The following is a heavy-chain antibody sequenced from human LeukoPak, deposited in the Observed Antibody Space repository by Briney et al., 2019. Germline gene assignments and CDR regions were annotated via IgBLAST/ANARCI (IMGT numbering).Heavy chain of an antibody. Sequence: WGSPRLSCAASGLTFSGFWMSWVRQAAGKGLECVGDIKPDGSEKYYVDSVKGRFTISRDNAKNSLYLQMNNLRTEDTAVYYCARGRGGQWLVFFDSWGQGTLVTVSP. CDR2: IKPDGSEK. J-gene: IGHJ4*02. CDR3: ARGRGGQWLVFFDS. V-gene: IGHV3-7*03. CDR1: GLTFSGFW. D-gene: IGHD6-19*01.